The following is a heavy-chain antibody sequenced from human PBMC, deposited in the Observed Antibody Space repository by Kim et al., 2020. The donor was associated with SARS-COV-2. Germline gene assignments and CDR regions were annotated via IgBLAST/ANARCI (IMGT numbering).Heavy chain of an antibody. J-gene: IGHJ5*02. Sequence: SVKVSCKASGGTFSSYAISWVRQAPGQGLEWMGGIIPIFGTANYAQKFQGRVTITADESTSTAYMELSSLRSEDTAVYYCARAPRVGATTGWFDPWGQGTLVPVSS. CDR1: GGTFSSYA. CDR3: ARAPRVGATTGWFDP. D-gene: IGHD1-26*01. V-gene: IGHV1-69*13. CDR2: IIPIFGTA.